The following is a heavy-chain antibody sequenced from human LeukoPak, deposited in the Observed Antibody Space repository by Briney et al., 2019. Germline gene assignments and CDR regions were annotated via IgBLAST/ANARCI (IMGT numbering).Heavy chain of an antibody. D-gene: IGHD6-13*01. CDR1: GYSFTSYW. CDR2: IYPGDSDT. V-gene: IGHV5-51*01. CDR3: ARVDLQYSSTSTFYYMDV. J-gene: IGHJ6*03. Sequence: GESLKISCKGSGYSFTSYWIGWVRHMPGKGLEWMGIIYPGDSDTRYSPSFQGQVTISADKSISTAYLQWSSLKASDTAMYYCARVDLQYSSTSTFYYMDVWGKGTTVTVSS.